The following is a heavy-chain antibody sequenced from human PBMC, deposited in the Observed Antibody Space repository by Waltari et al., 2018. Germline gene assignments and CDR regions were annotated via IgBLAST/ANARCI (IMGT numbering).Heavy chain of an antibody. Sequence: QVQLQQWGAGLLKPSETLSLTCAVYGGSFSGYYWSWIRQPPGKGLEWIGEINHSGSTNYNPSLKSRVTISVDTSKNQFSLKLSSVTAADTAVYYCARLRAVAGTNYWGQGTLVTVSS. D-gene: IGHD6-19*01. CDR2: INHSGST. CDR1: GGSFSGYY. J-gene: IGHJ4*02. CDR3: ARLRAVAGTNY. V-gene: IGHV4-34*01.